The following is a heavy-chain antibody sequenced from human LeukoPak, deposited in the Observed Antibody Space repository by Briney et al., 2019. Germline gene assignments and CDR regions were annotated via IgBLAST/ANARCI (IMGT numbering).Heavy chain of an antibody. CDR1: GYTFTSYY. V-gene: IGHV1-46*01. Sequence: ASVKVSCKASGYTFTSYYMHWVRQAPGQGLEWMGIINPSGGSTSYAQKFQGRVTMTRDTSTSTVYMELSSLRSEDTAVYYCARGVVVITTWGAFDIWGQGTMVTVSS. D-gene: IGHD3-22*01. CDR2: INPSGGST. J-gene: IGHJ3*02. CDR3: ARGVVVITTWGAFDI.